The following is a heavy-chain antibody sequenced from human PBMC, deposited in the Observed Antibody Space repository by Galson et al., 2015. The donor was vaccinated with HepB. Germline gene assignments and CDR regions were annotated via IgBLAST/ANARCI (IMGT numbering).Heavy chain of an antibody. CDR3: AKSYYYDSSGHYPFDY. D-gene: IGHD3-22*01. Sequence: SLRLSCAASGFTVRGNYMTWVRQAPGKGLEWVSVIHAGGSTYYADPVKGRFTISRDNSMNTVYLQMNSLRAEDTAMYYCAKSYYYDSSGHYPFDYWGQGILVTVSS. CDR1: GFTVRGNY. V-gene: IGHV3-53*01. J-gene: IGHJ4*02. CDR2: IHAGGST.